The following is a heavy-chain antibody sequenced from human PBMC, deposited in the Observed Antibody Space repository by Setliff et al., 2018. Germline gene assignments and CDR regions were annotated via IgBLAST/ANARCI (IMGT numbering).Heavy chain of an antibody. CDR3: ARERYFDN. CDR2: IIPMFGTT. Sequence: GASVKVSCKASGGTFSSYAINWVRQAPGQGLEWMGGIIPMFGTTNYAQKFQGRVTITADESTTTAYMELSTLKSDDTAVYYCARERYFDNWGQGTLVTVSS. J-gene: IGHJ4*02. V-gene: IGHV1-69*13. CDR1: GGTFSSYA.